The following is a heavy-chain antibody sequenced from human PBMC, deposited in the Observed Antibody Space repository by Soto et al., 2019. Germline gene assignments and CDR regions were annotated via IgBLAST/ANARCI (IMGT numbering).Heavy chain of an antibody. CDR1: GYTFTSYD. D-gene: IGHD3-3*01. J-gene: IGHJ6*03. CDR2: MNPNSGNT. CDR3: ARGVPIFEVVTLYYYYMDV. Sequence: GASVKVSCKASGYTFTSYDINWVRQATGQGLEWMGWMNPNSGNTGYAQKFQGRVTMTRNTSISTAYMELSSLRSEDTAVYYCARGVPIFEVVTLYYYYMDVWGKGTTVTVSS. V-gene: IGHV1-8*01.